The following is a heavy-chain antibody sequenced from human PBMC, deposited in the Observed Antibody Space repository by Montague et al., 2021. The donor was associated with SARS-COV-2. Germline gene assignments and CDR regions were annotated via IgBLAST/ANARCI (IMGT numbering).Heavy chain of an antibody. CDR2: ISSSGSFI. D-gene: IGHD2-21*01. J-gene: IGHJ1*01. CDR3: AGDRPLDSYDPNFQY. CDR1: GFTFSSYE. Sequence: SLRLSCAASGFTFSSYEMNWVRQAPGKGLEWVSYISSSGSFIYYADSVKGRFTISRDNAKNSLYLQMNSLRAEDTAVYYCAGDRPLDSYDPNFQYWGQGTLVTVSS. V-gene: IGHV3-48*03.